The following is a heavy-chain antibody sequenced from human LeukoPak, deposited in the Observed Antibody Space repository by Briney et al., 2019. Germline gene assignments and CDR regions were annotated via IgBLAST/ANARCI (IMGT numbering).Heavy chain of an antibody. V-gene: IGHV1-2*02. CDR3: ARQASREERRFYYYYYYYMDV. Sequence: GASVKVSCKASGYTFTGYYMHWVRQAPGQGLEWMGWINPNSGGTNYAQKFQGRVTMTRDTSISTAYMELSRLRSEDTAVYYCARQASREERRFYYYYYYYMDVWGKGTTVTVSS. CDR1: GYTFTGYY. J-gene: IGHJ6*03. CDR2: INPNSGGT. D-gene: IGHD6-13*01.